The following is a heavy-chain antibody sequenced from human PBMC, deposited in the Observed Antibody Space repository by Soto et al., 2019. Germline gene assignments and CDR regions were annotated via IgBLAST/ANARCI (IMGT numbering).Heavy chain of an antibody. Sequence: QLQLQESGPGLVKPSETLSLTCTVSGGSISSSSYYWGWIRQPPGKGLEWIGSIYYSGSTYYNPSLKSRVTISVDTSKNQFSLKRSPVTAADTAVYYCARRPQLERRHAFDIWGQGTMVTVSS. J-gene: IGHJ3*02. D-gene: IGHD1-1*01. CDR2: IYYSGST. CDR3: ARRPQLERRHAFDI. V-gene: IGHV4-39*01. CDR1: GGSISSSSYY.